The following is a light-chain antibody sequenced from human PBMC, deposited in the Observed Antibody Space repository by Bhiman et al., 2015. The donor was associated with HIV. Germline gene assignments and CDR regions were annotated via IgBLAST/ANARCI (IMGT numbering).Light chain of an antibody. CDR2: DVS. CDR1: SSDVGGYNY. J-gene: IGLJ1*01. Sequence: QSALTQPASVSGSPGQSITISCTGTSSDVGGYNYVSWYQQHPGKAPKLLIYDVSNRPSGVSNRFSGSKSGNTASLTISGLQADDEADYYCSSYTSSSTYVFGTGTKVTV. V-gene: IGLV2-14*03. CDR3: SSYTSSSTYV.